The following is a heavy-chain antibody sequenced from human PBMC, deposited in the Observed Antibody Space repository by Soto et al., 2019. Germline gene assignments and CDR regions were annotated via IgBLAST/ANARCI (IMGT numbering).Heavy chain of an antibody. CDR2: ISTYSGDT. D-gene: IGHD3-3*01. Sequence: QVHLVQSGVEVKTPGASVKVSCQASGYTFFTYDISWVRQAPGQGLEWMGWISTYSGDTKYAHKFQGRVTMTKDTSTTTAYLALRSLRSDDTAVYYCARHHGTTTSENWFYPWGQGTLVTVSS. V-gene: IGHV1-18*01. CDR3: ARHHGTTTSENWFYP. J-gene: IGHJ5*02. CDR1: GYTFFTYD.